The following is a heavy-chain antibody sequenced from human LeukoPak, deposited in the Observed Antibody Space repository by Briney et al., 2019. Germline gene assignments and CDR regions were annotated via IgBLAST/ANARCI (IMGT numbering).Heavy chain of an antibody. CDR1: GFTFTSYA. CDR3: AREFGKTTCDDY. V-gene: IGHV3-23*01. Sequence: GGSLRLSCAASGFTFTSYAMSWVRQSPGKGLEWVSAISGNGGATYYADSVKGRFTISRDNAKNTLYLQMNSLRAEDTAVYYCAREFGKTTCDDYWGQGTLVTVSS. CDR2: ISGNGGAT. J-gene: IGHJ4*02. D-gene: IGHD4-17*01.